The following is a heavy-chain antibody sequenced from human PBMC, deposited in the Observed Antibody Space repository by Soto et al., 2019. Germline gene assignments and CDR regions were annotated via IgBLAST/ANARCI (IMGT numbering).Heavy chain of an antibody. CDR3: ARDDSGYGSLDY. CDR2: IYYSGST. Sequence: QVQLQESGPVLVKPSETLSLTCTVSGGSISSYYWSWIRQPPGKGLEWIGYIYYSGSTNYNPSLKSRATMSVDTSKNQFSLKLSSVTAADTAVYYCARDDSGYGSLDYWGQGTLVTVSS. D-gene: IGHD5-12*01. V-gene: IGHV4-59*01. CDR1: GGSISSYY. J-gene: IGHJ4*02.